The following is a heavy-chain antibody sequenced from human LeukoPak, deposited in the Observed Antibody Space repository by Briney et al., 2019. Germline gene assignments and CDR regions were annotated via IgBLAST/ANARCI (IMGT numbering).Heavy chain of an antibody. CDR3: AREARLYYYDSSGYSP. CDR1: GFTFSSYS. D-gene: IGHD3-22*01. V-gene: IGHV3-21*01. CDR2: ISSSSSYI. Sequence: PGGSLRLSCAASGFTFSSYSMNWVRQAPGKGLEWVSSISSSSSYIYYADSVKGRFTISRDNAKNSLYLQMNSLRAEDTAVYYCAREARLYYYDSSGYSPWGQGTLVTVSS. J-gene: IGHJ5*02.